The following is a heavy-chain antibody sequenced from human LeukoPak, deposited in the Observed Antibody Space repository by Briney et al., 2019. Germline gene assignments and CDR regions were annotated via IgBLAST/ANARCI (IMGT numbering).Heavy chain of an antibody. CDR3: ASTTYYYDSSGYYYLEYFQH. Sequence: SVNVPCKASGGTFSSYAISWVRQAPGQGLEWMGGIIPIFGTANYAQKFQGRVTITADESTSTAYMELSSLRSEDTAVYYCASTTYYYDSSGYYYLEYFQHWGQGTLVTVSS. CDR2: IIPIFGTA. D-gene: IGHD3-22*01. J-gene: IGHJ1*01. CDR1: GGTFSSYA. V-gene: IGHV1-69*13.